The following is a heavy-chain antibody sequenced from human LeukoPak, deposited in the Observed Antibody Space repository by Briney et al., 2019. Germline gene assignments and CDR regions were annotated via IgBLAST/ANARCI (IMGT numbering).Heavy chain of an antibody. CDR1: GGSFSGYY. CDR3: ASLWPYQLSAFDI. J-gene: IGHJ3*02. V-gene: IGHV4-34*01. D-gene: IGHD2-2*01. CDR2: INHSGST. Sequence: PSETLSLTCAVYGGSFSGYYWSWIRQPPGKGLEWIGEINHSGSTNYNPSLKSRVTISVDTSKNQSSLKLSSVTAADTAVYYCASLWPYQLSAFDIWGQGTMVTVSS.